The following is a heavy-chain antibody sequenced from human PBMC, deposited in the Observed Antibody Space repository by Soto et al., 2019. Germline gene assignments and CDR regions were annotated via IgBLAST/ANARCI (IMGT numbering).Heavy chain of an antibody. D-gene: IGHD1-1*01. J-gene: IGHJ3*02. V-gene: IGHV3-30-3*01. CDR1: GFTFSSYA. CDR2: ISYDGSNK. CDR3: AKELEI. Sequence: QVQLVESGGGVVQPGRSLRLSCAASGFTFSSYAMHWVRQAPGKGLEWVAVISYDGSNKYYADSVKGRFTISRDNSKNTLYLQMNSLRAEDAAVYYCAKELEIWGQGTMVTVSS.